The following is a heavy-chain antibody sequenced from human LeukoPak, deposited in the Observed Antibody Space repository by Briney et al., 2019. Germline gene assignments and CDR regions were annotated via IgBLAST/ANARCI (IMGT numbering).Heavy chain of an antibody. CDR2: IGWNSGGI. CDR3: VKVTAAGFVDY. Sequence: GGSLRLSCAASGFTFSSYAMSWVRQAPGKGLEWVSGIGWNSGGIVYADSVKGRFTISRDNAKNSLYLQMNSLGAEDTALYYCVKVTAAGFVDYWGQGTLVTVSS. D-gene: IGHD2-21*02. J-gene: IGHJ4*02. CDR1: GFTFSSYA. V-gene: IGHV3-9*01.